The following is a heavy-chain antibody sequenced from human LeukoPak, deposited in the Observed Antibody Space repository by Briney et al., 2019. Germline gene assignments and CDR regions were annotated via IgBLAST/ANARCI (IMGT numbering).Heavy chain of an antibody. V-gene: IGHV4-61*08. Sequence: SETLSLTCTVSGGSVSTDDYYWSWIRQPPGKGLEWIGYIHDSGSTNYNPSLMSRVTISVDTSKNQFSLRLSSVSAADAAVYYCARDLVNWGQGTLVTVSS. CDR2: IHDSGST. D-gene: IGHD2-21*01. CDR3: ARDLVN. J-gene: IGHJ4*02. CDR1: GGSVSTDDYY.